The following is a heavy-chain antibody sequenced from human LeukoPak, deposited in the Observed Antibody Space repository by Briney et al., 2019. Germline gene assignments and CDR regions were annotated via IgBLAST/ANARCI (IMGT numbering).Heavy chain of an antibody. V-gene: IGHV4-59*08. D-gene: IGHD6-19*01. CDR2: IYYSGST. CDR3: AGRYSSGWYYYYYGMDV. J-gene: IGHJ6*02. CDR1: GGSISSYY. Sequence: SETLSLTCTVSGGSISSYYWSWIRQPPGKGLEWIGYIYYSGSTNYNPSLKSRVTISVDTSKNQFSLKLSPVTAADTAVYYCAGRYSSGWYYYYYGMDVWGQGTTVTVSS.